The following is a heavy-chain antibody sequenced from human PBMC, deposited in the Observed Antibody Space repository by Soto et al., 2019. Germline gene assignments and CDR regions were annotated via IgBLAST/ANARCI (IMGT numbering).Heavy chain of an antibody. CDR2: IEPSDSYT. V-gene: IGHV5-10-1*01. J-gene: IGHJ3*02. CDR3: ARQSEYCTNGVCYYAGAFDI. D-gene: IGHD2-8*01. Sequence: CKWSGYSFPIFWISWVRQMPGKGLEWLGRIEPSDSYTNYSPFFQRHVTISADKSISTAYLQCSSMTAADTAMYYCARQSEYCTNGVCYYAGAFDIWGQGTMVTVSS. CDR1: GYSFPIFW.